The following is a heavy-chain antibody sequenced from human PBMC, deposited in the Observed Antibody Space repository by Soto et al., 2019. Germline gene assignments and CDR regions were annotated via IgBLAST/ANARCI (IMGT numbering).Heavy chain of an antibody. Sequence: SVSNAWMNWVRPAPGKGLEWVGRIKSKTDGGTTDYAAPVKGRFTISRDDSKNTLYLQMNSLKTEDTAVYYCTTDYYDRGYWGQGTLVTVSS. CDR2: IKSKTDGGTT. J-gene: IGHJ4*02. CDR1: SVSNAW. V-gene: IGHV3-15*07. CDR3: TTDYYDRGY. D-gene: IGHD3-22*01.